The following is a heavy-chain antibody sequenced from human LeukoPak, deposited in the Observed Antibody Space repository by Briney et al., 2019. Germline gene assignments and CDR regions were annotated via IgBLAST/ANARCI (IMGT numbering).Heavy chain of an antibody. V-gene: IGHV3-20*04. D-gene: IGHD3-22*01. CDR1: GFTFDDYG. Sequence: GGSLRLSCAASGFTFDDYGMSWVRQAPGKGLEWVSGINWNGGSTGYADSVKGRFTISRDNAKNSLYLQMNSLRAEDTALYYCARDKAYYYDSSGYYDDAFDIWGQGTMVTVSS. J-gene: IGHJ3*02. CDR3: ARDKAYYYDSSGYYDDAFDI. CDR2: INWNGGST.